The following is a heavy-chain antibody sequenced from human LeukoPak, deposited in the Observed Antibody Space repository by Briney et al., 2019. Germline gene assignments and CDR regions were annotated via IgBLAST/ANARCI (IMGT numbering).Heavy chain of an antibody. Sequence: PGGSLRLSCAASGFTVSSNYMSWVRQPPGKGLEWVSVIYSGGSTYYADSVKGRFTISRDNSKNTLYLQMNSLRAEDTAVYYCARWLGGTTRGYYYYYMDVWGKGTTVTVSS. CDR1: GFTVSSNY. CDR3: ARWLGGTTRGYYYYYMDV. D-gene: IGHD1-7*01. J-gene: IGHJ6*03. CDR2: IYSGGST. V-gene: IGHV3-66*02.